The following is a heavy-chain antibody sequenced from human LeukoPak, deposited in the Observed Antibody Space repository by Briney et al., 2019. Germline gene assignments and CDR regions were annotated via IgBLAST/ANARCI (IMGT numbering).Heavy chain of an antibody. V-gene: IGHV4-59*01. D-gene: IGHD5/OR15-5a*01. J-gene: IGHJ3*02. CDR2: IYYSGST. CDR3: ASSDASTSIDAFDI. Sequence: PSETLSLTCTVSGGSISSYYWSWTRQPPGKGLEWIGYIYYSGSTNYNPSLKSRVTISVDTSKNQFSLKLSSVTAADTAVYYCASSDASTSIDAFDIWVQGTMVTVSS. CDR1: GGSISSYY.